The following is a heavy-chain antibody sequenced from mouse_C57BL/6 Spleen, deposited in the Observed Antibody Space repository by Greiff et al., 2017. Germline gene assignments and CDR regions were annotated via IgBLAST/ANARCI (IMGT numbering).Heavy chain of an antibody. D-gene: IGHD2-1*01. CDR2: IYPGDGDT. V-gene: IGHV1-80*01. Sequence: VQLHQSGAELVKPGASVKISCTASGYAFSSYWMNWVKQRPGKGLEWIGQIYPGDGDTNYNGKFKGKATLTADKSSSTAYMQLSSLTSEDSAVYFCARSGGNARFYYWGQGTTLTVSS. CDR1: GYAFSSYW. CDR3: ARSGGNARFYY. J-gene: IGHJ2*01.